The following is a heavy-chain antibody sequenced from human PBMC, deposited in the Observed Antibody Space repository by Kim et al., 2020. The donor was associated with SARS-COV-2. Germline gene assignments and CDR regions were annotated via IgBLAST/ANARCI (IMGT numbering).Heavy chain of an antibody. CDR3: ARGPVDPKDGWYFDL. D-gene: IGHD5-12*01. Sequence: GGSLRLSCAASGFSFSSYGLHWVRQAPGKGLEWVAYISYDARDKFYADSVKDRFTISRDNSKNTLYLQTNSLRVEDTAVFYCARGPVDPKDGWYFDLWGR. V-gene: IGHV3-33*01. CDR2: ISYDARDK. J-gene: IGHJ2*01. CDR1: GFSFSSYG.